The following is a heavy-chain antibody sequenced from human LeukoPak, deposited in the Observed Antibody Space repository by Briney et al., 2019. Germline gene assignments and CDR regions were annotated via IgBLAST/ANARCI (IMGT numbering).Heavy chain of an antibody. CDR1: GGSIGSYH. V-gene: IGHV4-59*01. Sequence: PSETLSLTCSVSGGSIGSYHWNWIRQPSGKGLEWIGIVFNNGGTKHNPSLKSRVAISVDTSENQFALKLSSVTAADTAVYYCVASYGGYVLDYWGQGALVIVSS. CDR2: VFNNGGT. J-gene: IGHJ4*02. CDR3: VASYGGYVLDY. D-gene: IGHD5-12*01.